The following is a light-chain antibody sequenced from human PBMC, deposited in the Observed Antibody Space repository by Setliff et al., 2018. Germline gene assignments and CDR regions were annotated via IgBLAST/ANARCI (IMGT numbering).Light chain of an antibody. V-gene: IGLV2-14*03. CDR1: SSDVGSYDL. CDR2: GVS. CDR3: NAYASDTTYV. Sequence: QSVLTQPASVSGSPGQSITISCSGTSSDVGSYDLVSWYQQHPGKAPELIIYGVSDRPPGVSSRFSGPKSGNTAYLTISGLQTEDEAEYYCNAYASDTTYVFGSGTKVTVL. J-gene: IGLJ1*01.